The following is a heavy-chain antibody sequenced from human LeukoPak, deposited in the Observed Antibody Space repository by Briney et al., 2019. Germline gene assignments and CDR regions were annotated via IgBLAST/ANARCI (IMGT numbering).Heavy chain of an antibody. CDR1: GGCISSSSYY. Sequence: SETLSLTCTVSGGCISSSSYYWGWIRQPPGKGLEWIGSIYYSGTTYYNPSLKGRVTISVDTSKNQFSLKLSSVTAADAAVYYCASPRGGGSSRYYFDYWGQGTLVTVSS. V-gene: IGHV4-39*01. CDR3: ASPRGGGSSRYYFDY. D-gene: IGHD1-26*01. CDR2: IYYSGTT. J-gene: IGHJ4*02.